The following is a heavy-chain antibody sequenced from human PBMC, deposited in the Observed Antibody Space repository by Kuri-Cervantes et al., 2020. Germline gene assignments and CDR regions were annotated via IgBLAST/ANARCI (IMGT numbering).Heavy chain of an antibody. CDR3: AREYSGWSFDI. V-gene: IGHV3-21*01. CDR2: ISSSSSYI. CDR1: GFTFSSYS. D-gene: IGHD6-19*01. J-gene: IGHJ3*02. Sequence: GESLKISCAASGFTFSSYSMNWVRQAPGKGLEWVSSISSSSSYIYYADSVKGRFTISRDNAKNSLYLQMNSLRAEDTAVYYCAREYSGWSFDIWGQGTMVTVSS.